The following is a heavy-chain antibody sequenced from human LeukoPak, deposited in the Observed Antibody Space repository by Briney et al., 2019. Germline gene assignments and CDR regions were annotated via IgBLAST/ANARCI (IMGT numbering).Heavy chain of an antibody. V-gene: IGHV3-30*02. D-gene: IGHD3-16*01. CDR2: IQYDGSNK. CDR3: AKGGEWEPFDY. Sequence: GGSLRLSCAASGFTFSSYGMHWVRQAPGKGLEWVAYIQYDGSNKYYADSVKGRFTISRDNSKNTLYLQMNSLGAEDTAVYYCAKGGEWEPFDYWGQGTLVTVSS. J-gene: IGHJ4*02. CDR1: GFTFSSYG.